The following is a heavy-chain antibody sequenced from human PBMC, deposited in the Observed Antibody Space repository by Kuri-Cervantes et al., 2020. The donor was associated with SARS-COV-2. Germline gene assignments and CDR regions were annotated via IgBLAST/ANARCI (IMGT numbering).Heavy chain of an antibody. Sequence: GGSLRLSCAASGFTFSSYAMSWVRQAPGKGLEWVSAISGSGGSTYYAGSVKGRFTISRDNSKNTLYLQMNSLRAEDTAVYYCAKEPVHDYSNYYYGMDVWGQGTTVTVSS. V-gene: IGHV3-23*01. CDR3: AKEPVHDYSNYYYGMDV. D-gene: IGHD4-11*01. CDR1: GFTFSSYA. J-gene: IGHJ6*02. CDR2: ISGSGGST.